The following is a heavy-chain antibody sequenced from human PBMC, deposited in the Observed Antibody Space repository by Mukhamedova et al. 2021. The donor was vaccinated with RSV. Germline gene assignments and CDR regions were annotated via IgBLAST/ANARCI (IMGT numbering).Heavy chain of an antibody. V-gene: IGHV1-3*01. CDR3: ARSHAPWGFDY. Sequence: GNTKYSQQFQGRVTFTRDTSASTAYMEVSSLRSEDTAVYYCARSHAPWGFDYWGQGTLVTVSS. CDR2: GNT. J-gene: IGHJ4*02. D-gene: IGHD3-16*01.